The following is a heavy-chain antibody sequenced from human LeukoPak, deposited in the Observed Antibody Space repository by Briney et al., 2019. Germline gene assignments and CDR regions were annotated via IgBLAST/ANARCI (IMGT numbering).Heavy chain of an antibody. CDR3: AKVMVVVPAADDY. Sequence: GRSLRLSCAASGFTFSSYWMHWVRQAPGKGLVWVSRISSDGSSTSYADSVKGRFTISRDNAKNTLYLQMNSLRAEDTAVYYCAKVMVVVPAADDYWGQGTLVTVSS. D-gene: IGHD2-2*01. CDR2: ISSDGSST. CDR1: GFTFSSYW. V-gene: IGHV3-74*01. J-gene: IGHJ4*02.